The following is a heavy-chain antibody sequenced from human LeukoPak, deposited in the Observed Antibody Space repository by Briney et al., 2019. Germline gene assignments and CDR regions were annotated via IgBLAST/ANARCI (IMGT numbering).Heavy chain of an antibody. CDR1: GYTFTGNH. Sequence: GASVEVSCKASGYTFTGNHVHWVRQAPGQGLEWMGWIDPNSGGTMYSQKFQDRVAMTSDTSINTAYMELSGLRSDDTAIYFCAKEADIVSFDLWGRGTLVTVSS. V-gene: IGHV1-2*02. D-gene: IGHD3-16*02. CDR2: IDPNSGGT. CDR3: AKEADIVSFDL. J-gene: IGHJ2*01.